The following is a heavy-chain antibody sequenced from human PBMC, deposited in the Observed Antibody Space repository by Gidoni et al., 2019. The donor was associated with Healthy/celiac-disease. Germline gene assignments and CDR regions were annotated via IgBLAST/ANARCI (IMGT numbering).Heavy chain of an antibody. Sequence: QVQLVQSGAEVKKPGASVKVSCKASGYTFTGYYLHWVRQAPGQGLEWMGWINPNSGGTNYAQKCQGRVTMTRDTSISTAYMELSRLRSDDTAVYYCARSLSEYQLLATLRWFDPWGQGTLVTVSS. CDR1: GYTFTGYY. D-gene: IGHD2-2*01. V-gene: IGHV1-2*02. CDR3: ARSLSEYQLLATLRWFDP. J-gene: IGHJ5*02. CDR2: INPNSGGT.